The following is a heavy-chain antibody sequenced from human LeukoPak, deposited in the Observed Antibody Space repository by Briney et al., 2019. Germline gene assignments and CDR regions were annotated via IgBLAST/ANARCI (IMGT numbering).Heavy chain of an antibody. J-gene: IGHJ4*02. V-gene: IGHV3-21*04. CDR2: ISSSSSYI. D-gene: IGHD6-19*01. Sequence: KSGGSLRLSCAASGFTFSSYSMNWVRQAPGKGLEWVSSISSSSSYIYYADSVKGRFTISRDNAKNSLYLQMNSLRAEDTAVFYCAKDDTSGWYDYWGQGTLVTVSS. CDR3: AKDDTSGWYDY. CDR1: GFTFSSYS.